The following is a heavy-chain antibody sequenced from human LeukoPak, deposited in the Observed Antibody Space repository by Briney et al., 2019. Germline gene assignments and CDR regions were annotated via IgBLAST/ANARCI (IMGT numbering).Heavy chain of an antibody. CDR2: ISSGSSYI. CDR3: ARDDGLVD. V-gene: IGHV3-21*01. Sequence: GGSLRLSCAASGFTFSSYSMNWVRQAPGKGLEWVSSISSGSSYIYYADSVKGRFTISRDNAKNSLYLQMNSLRAEDTAVYYCARDDGLVDWGQGTLVTVSS. J-gene: IGHJ4*02. CDR1: GFTFSSYS. D-gene: IGHD2-15*01.